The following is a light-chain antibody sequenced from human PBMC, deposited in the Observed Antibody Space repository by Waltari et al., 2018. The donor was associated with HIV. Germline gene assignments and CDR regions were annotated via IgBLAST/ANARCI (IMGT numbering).Light chain of an antibody. CDR1: QAISNY. J-gene: IGKJ4*01. V-gene: IGKV1-9*01. Sequence: DIQLTQSPPFLSASVGDRVTITCRTSQAISNYLGWYQQKSGKAPNLLIYAASTLQSGVPSRFSGSGSGTEFTLTITSLHPEDVATYYCQQHNDYTRITFGGGTKVEIE. CDR3: QQHNDYTRIT. CDR2: AAS.